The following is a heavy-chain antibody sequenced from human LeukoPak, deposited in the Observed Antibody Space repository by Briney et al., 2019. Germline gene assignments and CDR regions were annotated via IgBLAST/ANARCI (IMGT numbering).Heavy chain of an antibody. CDR3: ARERSSPPAFDI. Sequence: SETLSLTCTVSGGSISSYYWSWIRQPPGKGLEWIGYIYYSGSTNYNPSLKSRVTISVDTSKNQFSLKLSSVTAADTAVYYCARERSSPPAFDIWGQGTMVTVSS. D-gene: IGHD6-13*01. V-gene: IGHV4-59*12. CDR2: IYYSGST. J-gene: IGHJ3*02. CDR1: GGSISSYY.